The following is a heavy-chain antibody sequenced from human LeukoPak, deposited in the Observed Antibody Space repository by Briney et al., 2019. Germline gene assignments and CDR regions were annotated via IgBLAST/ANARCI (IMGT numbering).Heavy chain of an antibody. Sequence: GGSLRLSYAASGFTFDDYGMRGVRQPPAKGLEWVSGINWNGGSTGYADSVKGRFTISRDNAKNSLYLQMNSLRAEDTALYYCARDLETAVAGIDYWGQGTLVTVSS. D-gene: IGHD6-19*01. V-gene: IGHV3-20*03. CDR2: INWNGGST. CDR3: ARDLETAVAGIDY. J-gene: IGHJ4*02. CDR1: GFTFDDYG.